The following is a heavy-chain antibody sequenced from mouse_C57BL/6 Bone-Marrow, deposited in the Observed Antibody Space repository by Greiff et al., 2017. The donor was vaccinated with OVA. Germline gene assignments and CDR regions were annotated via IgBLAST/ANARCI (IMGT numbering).Heavy chain of an antibody. CDR3: ARDAGTGIDY. CDR1: GFTFSDFY. Sequence: EVMLVESGGGLVQSGRSLRLSCATSGFTFSDFYMEWVRQAPGKGLEWIAASRNKANDYTTEYSASVKGRFIVSRDTSQSILYLQMNALRAVDTAIYYCARDAGTGIDYWGQGTTLTVSS. J-gene: IGHJ2*01. CDR2: SRNKANDYTT. D-gene: IGHD4-1*01. V-gene: IGHV7-1*01.